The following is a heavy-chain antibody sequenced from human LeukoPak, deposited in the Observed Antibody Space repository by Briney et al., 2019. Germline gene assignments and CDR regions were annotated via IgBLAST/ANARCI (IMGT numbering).Heavy chain of an antibody. J-gene: IGHJ4*02. V-gene: IGHV3-30-3*01. CDR2: ISYDGSKK. Sequence: GGSLRLSCVASGFTFRSYAMHWVRQAPGKGLEWVAVISYDGSKKYYAGSVKGRFTISRDNSKNTLYVQMNSLRAEDTAVYYCARDSSPAPDGYNCHYWGQGTLVTVSS. D-gene: IGHD5-24*01. CDR3: ARDSSPAPDGYNCHY. CDR1: GFTFRSYA.